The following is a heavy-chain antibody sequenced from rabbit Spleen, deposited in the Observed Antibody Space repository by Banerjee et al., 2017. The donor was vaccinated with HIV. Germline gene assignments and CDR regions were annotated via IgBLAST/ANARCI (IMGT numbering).Heavy chain of an antibody. J-gene: IGHJ4*01. Sequence: QEQLGESGGGLVQPEGSLTLTCTASGFSFSSNYYMCWVRQAPGKGLEWIACIYAGSTGSTYSASWAKGRFTISKTSSTTVTLQMTSLTAADTATYFCARDLVAVIGWNFNLWGPGTLVTVS. CDR3: ARDLVAVIGWNFNL. V-gene: IGHV1S45*01. CDR1: GFSFSSNYY. D-gene: IGHD1-1*01. CDR2: IYAGSTGST.